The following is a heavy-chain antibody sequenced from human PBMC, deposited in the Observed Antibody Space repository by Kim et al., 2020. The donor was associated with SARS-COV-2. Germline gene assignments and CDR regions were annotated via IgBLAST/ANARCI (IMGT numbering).Heavy chain of an antibody. J-gene: IGHJ4*02. V-gene: IGHV3-30*04. D-gene: IGHD6-13*01. Sequence: GRSLKLSCAASGFTFSRYVMQWVRQVPGKGLEWVAVISADGRNKYYLDSVKGRFTISRDNSESTLYLQMTSLREDDTAVYYCAREADSSGWYSFDYWGQG. CDR2: ISADGRNK. CDR1: GFTFSRYV. CDR3: AREADSSGWYSFDY.